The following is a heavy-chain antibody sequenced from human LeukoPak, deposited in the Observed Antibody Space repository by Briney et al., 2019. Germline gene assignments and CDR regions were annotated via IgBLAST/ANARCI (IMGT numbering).Heavy chain of an antibody. J-gene: IGHJ3*02. CDR1: GYTFTSYY. CDR2: INPSGGST. D-gene: IGHD6-19*01. Sequence: ASVKVSCKASGYTFTSYYVHWVRQAPGQGLECMGIINPSGGSTSYAQKFQGRVTMPRDTSTCTVYMELSSLRSEDTAVYYCARDGTCIGIQWLVQDGAFDIWAKGQWSPSPQ. CDR3: ARDGTCIGIQWLVQDGAFDI. V-gene: IGHV1-46*01.